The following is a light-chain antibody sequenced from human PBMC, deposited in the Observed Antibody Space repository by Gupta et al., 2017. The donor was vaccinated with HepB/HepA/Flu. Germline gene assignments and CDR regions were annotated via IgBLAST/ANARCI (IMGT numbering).Light chain of an antibody. CDR2: DAS. Sequence: DIQMTQSPSSLSASVGDRVTITCQASQDISNYLNWHQQKPGKAPKLLIYDASNLETGVPSRFSGSGSGTDFTFTISSLQPEDVATYYCQQDDNLPITFGRGTKVDIK. V-gene: IGKV1-33*01. J-gene: IGKJ4*01. CDR3: QQDDNLPIT. CDR1: QDISNY.